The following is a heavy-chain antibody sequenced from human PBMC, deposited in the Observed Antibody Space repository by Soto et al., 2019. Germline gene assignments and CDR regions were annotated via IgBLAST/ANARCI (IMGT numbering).Heavy chain of an antibody. CDR3: AHAYGGRSLY. V-gene: IGHV2-5*02. D-gene: IGHD1-26*01. CDR1: GFSLTTDRVG. CDR2: IYLDDSK. J-gene: IGHJ4*02. Sequence: QITLKESGPTLVKPTQTLTLTCTFSGFSLTTDRVGVGWISQPPGEALELLAVIYLDDSKTSRPSRESRLTITKDTSNTPVALTMTNMVYVDTATYYCAHAYGGRSLYWGQGTLVTVSS.